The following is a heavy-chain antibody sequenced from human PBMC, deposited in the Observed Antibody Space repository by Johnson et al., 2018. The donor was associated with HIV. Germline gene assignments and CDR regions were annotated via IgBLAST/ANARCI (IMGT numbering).Heavy chain of an antibody. V-gene: IGHV3-30-3*01. CDR2: ISYDGSNK. CDR1: GFTFSSYA. D-gene: IGHD6-19*01. J-gene: IGHJ3*02. Sequence: QVQLVESGGGVVQPGRSLRLSCAASGFTFSSYAMHWVRQAPGKGLEWVAVISYDGSNKYYADSVKGRFTNSRDNSKNTLYRQMNSQGAEETAVYYCATGLAADAFDIWGQGTMATVSS. CDR3: ATGLAADAFDI.